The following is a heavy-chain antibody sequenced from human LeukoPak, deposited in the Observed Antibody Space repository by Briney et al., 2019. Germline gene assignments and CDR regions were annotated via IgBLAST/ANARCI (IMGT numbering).Heavy chain of an antibody. CDR3: ARTYYYGSGSLLLDY. V-gene: IGHV4-59*08. Sequence: SETLSLTCTVSGGSISSYYWSWIRQPPGKGLEWIGYIYYSGSTNYNPSLKSRVTISVDTSKNQFSLKLSSVTAADTAVYYCARTYYYGSGSLLLDYWGQGTLVTVSS. J-gene: IGHJ4*02. D-gene: IGHD3-10*01. CDR1: GGSISSYY. CDR2: IYYSGST.